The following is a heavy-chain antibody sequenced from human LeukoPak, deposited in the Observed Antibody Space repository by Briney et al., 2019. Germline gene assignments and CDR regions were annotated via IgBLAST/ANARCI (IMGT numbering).Heavy chain of an antibody. J-gene: IGHJ4*02. CDR3: AINKGQWELFAY. CDR2: ISESGDNT. Sequence: PGGSLRLSCAASGFTSSNYAMSWVRQAPGKGLEWVSIISESGDNTYYADSVKGRFTISRDNSKNTLYLQMSSLRAEDTAVHYCAINKGQWELFAYWGQGTLVTVSS. CDR1: GFTSSNYA. D-gene: IGHD1-26*01. V-gene: IGHV3-23*01.